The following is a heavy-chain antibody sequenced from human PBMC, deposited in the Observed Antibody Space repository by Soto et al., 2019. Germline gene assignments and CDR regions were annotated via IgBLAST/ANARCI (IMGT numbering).Heavy chain of an antibody. Sequence: QVQLQESGPGLVKPSETLSLSCSVSGGSISGHYWSWVRQTPGKGLERIGYMYYSGSTNYNPSRKSRVTISVVTSKNRFSLRLTSVTAADTAVYYCARGPYYDLIWNYYYMDVWGKGTTVTVSS. CDR1: GGSISGHY. V-gene: IGHV4-59*08. J-gene: IGHJ6*03. D-gene: IGHD3-16*01. CDR3: ARGPYYDLIWNYYYMDV. CDR2: MYYSGST.